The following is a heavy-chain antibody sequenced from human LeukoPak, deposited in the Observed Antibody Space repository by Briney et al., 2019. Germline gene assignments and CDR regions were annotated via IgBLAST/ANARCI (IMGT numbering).Heavy chain of an antibody. CDR1: GFTLSNYG. D-gene: IGHD3-10*01. CDR3: AKDTLLYFGEPEGCFDY. CDR2: ISGSGFNT. J-gene: IGHJ4*02. V-gene: IGHV3-23*01. Sequence: GGSLRLSCAGSGFTLSNYGMSWVRQAPGKGLEWVSSISGSGFNTFYSDSVKGRFTISRDNPKTTLYLQMNSLRAEDTAVYYCAKDTLLYFGEPEGCFDYWGQGTLVTVSS.